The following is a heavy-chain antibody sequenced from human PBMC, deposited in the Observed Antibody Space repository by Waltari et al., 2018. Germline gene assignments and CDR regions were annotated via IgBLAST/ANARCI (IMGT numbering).Heavy chain of an antibody. CDR3: TTVSGAPAGHYYDY. Sequence: EVQLLESGGTLVQPGGSLRLSCAASGFPFSNYIRTWGRQAPGKGLEWVSGISGSGDSTYYPDSVKGRFTISRDNSKNTLYLQMNSLRAEDTAVYYCTTVSGAPAGHYYDYWGQGTLVTVST. V-gene: IGHV3-23*01. J-gene: IGHJ4*02. CDR2: ISGSGDST. CDR1: GFPFSNYI. D-gene: IGHD6-13*01.